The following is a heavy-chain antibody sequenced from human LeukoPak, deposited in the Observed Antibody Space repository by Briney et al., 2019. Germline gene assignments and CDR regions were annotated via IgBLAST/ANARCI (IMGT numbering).Heavy chain of an antibody. CDR1: GYTFTGYY. D-gene: IGHD6-19*01. J-gene: IGHJ4*02. CDR2: IIPIFGTA. CDR3: ARDQAPYSSGWYLSY. Sequence: GASVEVSCKASGYTFTGYYMHWVRQAPGQGLEWMGRIIPIFGTANYAQKFQGRVTITTDESTSTAYMELSSLRSEDTAVYYCARDQAPYSSGWYLSYWGQGTLVTVSS. V-gene: IGHV1-69*05.